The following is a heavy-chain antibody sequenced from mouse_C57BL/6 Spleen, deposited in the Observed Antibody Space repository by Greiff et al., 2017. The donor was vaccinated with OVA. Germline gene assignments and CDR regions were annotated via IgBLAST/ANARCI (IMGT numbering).Heavy chain of an antibody. D-gene: IGHD2-5*01. Sequence: VQLQQPGAELVRPGSSVKLSCKASGYTFTSYWMHWVKQRPIQGLEWIGNIDPSDSETHYNQKFKDKATLTVDKSSSTAYMKLSSLTSEDSAVYYCARRYSNYRYFDVWGTGTTVTVSS. CDR3: ARRYSNYRYFDV. J-gene: IGHJ1*03. CDR1: GYTFTSYW. V-gene: IGHV1-52*01. CDR2: IDPSDSET.